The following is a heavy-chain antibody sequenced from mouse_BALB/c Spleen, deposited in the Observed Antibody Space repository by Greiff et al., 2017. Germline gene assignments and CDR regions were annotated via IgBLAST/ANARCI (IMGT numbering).Heavy chain of an antibody. CDR2: ISSGSSTI. J-gene: IGHJ4*01. Sequence: DVMLVESGGGLVQPGGSRKLSCAASGFTFSSFGMHWVRQAPEKGLEWVAYISSGSSTIYYADTVKGRFTISRDNPKNTLFLQMTSLRSEDTAMYYCARSITTATWGYAMDYWGQGTSVTVSS. D-gene: IGHD1-2*01. V-gene: IGHV5-17*02. CDR1: GFTFSSFG. CDR3: ARSITTATWGYAMDY.